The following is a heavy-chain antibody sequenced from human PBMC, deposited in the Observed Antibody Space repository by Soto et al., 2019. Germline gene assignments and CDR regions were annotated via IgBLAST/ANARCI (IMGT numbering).Heavy chain of an antibody. CDR3: AKGDAYYDLPNGFDP. CDR1: GFTFSSYA. D-gene: IGHD3-3*01. Sequence: EVQLLESGGGLVQPGGSLRLSCAASGFTFSSYAMSWFRQAPGKGLEWVSTISFSGGSTYYAGSVKGRFTISRDNSKNTLYLQMYSLRAEDTAVYFCAKGDAYYDLPNGFDPWGQGTLVTVSS. V-gene: IGHV3-23*01. CDR2: ISFSGGST. J-gene: IGHJ5*02.